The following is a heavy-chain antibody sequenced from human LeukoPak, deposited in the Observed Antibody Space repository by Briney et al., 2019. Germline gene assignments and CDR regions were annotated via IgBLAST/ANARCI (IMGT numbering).Heavy chain of an antibody. Sequence: PGGSLRLSCAASGFTVSSNYMSWVRQAPGKGLEWVSAISGSGGSTYYADSVKGRFTISRDNSKNTLYLQMNSLGAEDTAVYYCAKATATMVPRNSPPDYWGQGTLVTVSS. D-gene: IGHD3-10*01. CDR3: AKATATMVPRNSPPDY. V-gene: IGHV3-23*01. J-gene: IGHJ4*02. CDR1: GFTVSSNY. CDR2: ISGSGGST.